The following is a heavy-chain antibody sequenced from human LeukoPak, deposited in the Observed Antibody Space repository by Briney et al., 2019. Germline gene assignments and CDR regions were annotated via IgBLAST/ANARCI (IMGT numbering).Heavy chain of an antibody. CDR1: GYTFTTYG. V-gene: IGHV1-18*01. J-gene: IGHJ4*02. Sequence: ASVKVSCKASGYTFTTYGINWVRQAPGQGLEWMGWISAYTGNTKYAQKLQGRVTMTTDTSTSTAYMELRSLRSDDTAVYYCARGLDYCSSTSCYLEYLDYWGQGTLVTVSS. CDR2: ISAYTGNT. D-gene: IGHD2-2*01. CDR3: ARGLDYCSSTSCYLEYLDY.